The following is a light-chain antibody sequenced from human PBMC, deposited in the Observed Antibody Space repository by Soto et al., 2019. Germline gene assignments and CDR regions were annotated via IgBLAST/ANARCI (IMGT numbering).Light chain of an antibody. Sequence: QSVRPQPPSVSGCPGHSITMSCTGTSSDPGSYNLVSWYQQHPGKAPKLMIYEGSKRPSGVSNRFSGSKSGNTASLTISGLQAEDEADYYCCSYAGSSTSPYVFGTGTKVTVL. J-gene: IGLJ1*01. V-gene: IGLV2-23*01. CDR1: SSDPGSYNL. CDR2: EGS. CDR3: CSYAGSSTSPYV.